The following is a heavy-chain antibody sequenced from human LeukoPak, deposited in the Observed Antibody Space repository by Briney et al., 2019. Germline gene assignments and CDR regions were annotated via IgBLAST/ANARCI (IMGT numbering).Heavy chain of an antibody. J-gene: IGHJ4*02. Sequence: ASVKVSCKASGYTFTSYDINWVRQATGQGLEWMGWMNPNSGNTGYAQKFQGRVTITRNTSISTAYMELSSLRSEDTAVYYCARVRSPQQWWLTRSPGYYFDYWGQGTLVTVSS. CDR3: ARVRSPQQWWLTRSPGYYFDY. CDR2: MNPNSGNT. CDR1: GYTFTSYD. V-gene: IGHV1-8*03. D-gene: IGHD2-15*01.